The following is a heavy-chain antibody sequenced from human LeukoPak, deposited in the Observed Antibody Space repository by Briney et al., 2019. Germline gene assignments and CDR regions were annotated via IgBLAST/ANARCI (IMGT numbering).Heavy chain of an antibody. CDR1: GFRFSAYW. J-gene: IGHJ4*02. CDR2: MDQDGNEI. CDR3: ARITSGAADY. V-gene: IGHV3-7*05. D-gene: IGHD7-27*01. Sequence: GGSLRLSCAASGFRFSAYWLSWVRHPPRKRLEWVANMDQDGNEIYYVESVKGRFTISRDNAKNSLYLVMNSLRADDTAVYYCARITSGAADYWGQGTLVTVSS.